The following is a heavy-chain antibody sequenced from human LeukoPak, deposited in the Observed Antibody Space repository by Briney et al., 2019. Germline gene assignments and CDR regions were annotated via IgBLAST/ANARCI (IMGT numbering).Heavy chain of an antibody. CDR3: ARGHRGRRTLAFDI. V-gene: IGHV1-2*02. J-gene: IGHJ3*02. Sequence: ASVKVSCKASGYTFTGYYMHWVRQAPGQGLEWMGWINPNSGGTNYAQKFQGRVTITRNTSISTAYMELSSLRSEDTAVYYCARGHRGRRTLAFDIWGQGTMVTVSS. CDR2: INPNSGGT. D-gene: IGHD1-26*01. CDR1: GYTFTGYY.